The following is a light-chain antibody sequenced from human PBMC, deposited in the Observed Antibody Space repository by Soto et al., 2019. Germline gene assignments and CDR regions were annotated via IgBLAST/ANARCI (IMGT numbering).Light chain of an antibody. Sequence: QSALTQPASVSGSPGQSITISCTGTSSDVGGYNYVSWYQQHPGKAPKLMIYEVSNRPSGVSNRFSASKSGNTASLTISVLQAEDKADYYCSSYTSSSTLVFGGGTKLTVL. CDR2: EVS. CDR3: SSYTSSSTLV. CDR1: SSDVGGYNY. V-gene: IGLV2-14*01. J-gene: IGLJ3*02.